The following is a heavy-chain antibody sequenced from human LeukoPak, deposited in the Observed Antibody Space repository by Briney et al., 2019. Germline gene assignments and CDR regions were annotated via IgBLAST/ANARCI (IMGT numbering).Heavy chain of an antibody. J-gene: IGHJ4*02. CDR1: GGSISSSSYY. V-gene: IGHV4-39*01. Sequence: PSETLSLTCTVSGGSISSSSYYWGWIRQPPGKGLEWIGSIYYSGSTYYNPSLKSRVTISVDTSENQFSLKLSSVTAADTAVYYCARLRDTMIFNYWGQGTLVTVSS. CDR3: ARLRDTMIFNY. D-gene: IGHD3-22*01. CDR2: IYYSGST.